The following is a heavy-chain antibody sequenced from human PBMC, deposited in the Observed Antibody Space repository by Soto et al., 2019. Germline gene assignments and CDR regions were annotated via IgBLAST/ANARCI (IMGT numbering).Heavy chain of an antibody. Sequence: GASVKVSCKASGFTLTSADVQWVRQTRGQRLEWIGWIVGGSGSTNYAQQFRGRLAITRDMSTSTVYMELSSLRSEDTAVYYCAADWSNRPFDFWGQGTLVTVSS. D-gene: IGHD3-3*01. CDR1: GFTLTSAD. CDR3: AADWSNRPFDF. CDR2: IVGGSGST. J-gene: IGHJ4*02. V-gene: IGHV1-58*01.